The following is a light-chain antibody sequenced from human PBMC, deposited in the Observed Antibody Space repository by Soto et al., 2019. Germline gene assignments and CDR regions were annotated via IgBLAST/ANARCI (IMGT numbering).Light chain of an antibody. CDR2: QDT. CDR3: QTWDSSTVV. V-gene: IGLV3-1*01. J-gene: IGLJ2*01. CDR1: KLGEKY. Sequence: SYELTQPPSVSVSPGQTASIPCSGDKLGEKYASWYQQRPGQSPVLVIYQDTKRPSGIPERFSGSNSGNTATLTISGTQAMDEADYYCQTWDSSTVVFGGGTKVTVL.